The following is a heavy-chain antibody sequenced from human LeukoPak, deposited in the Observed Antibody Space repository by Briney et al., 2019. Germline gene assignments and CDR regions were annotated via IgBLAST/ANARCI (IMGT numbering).Heavy chain of an antibody. CDR1: GFTFSSYG. D-gene: IGHD3-22*01. Sequence: GGSLRFSCAASGFTFSSYGMHWVRQAPGKGLEWVAVISYDGSNKYYADSVKGRFTISRDNSKNTLYLQMNSLRAEDTAVYYCAKEGYYYDSSGYNYYYGMDVWGQGTTVTVSS. CDR2: ISYDGSNK. V-gene: IGHV3-30*18. J-gene: IGHJ6*02. CDR3: AKEGYYYDSSGYNYYYGMDV.